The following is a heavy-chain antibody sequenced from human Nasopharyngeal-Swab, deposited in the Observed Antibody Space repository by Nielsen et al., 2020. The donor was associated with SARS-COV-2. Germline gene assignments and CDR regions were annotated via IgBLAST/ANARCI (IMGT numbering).Heavy chain of an antibody. CDR2: TVPLFDST. CDR1: GGTFVEFA. J-gene: IGHJ6*03. CDR3: ARDHGIAAHIREYYYKYMDV. D-gene: IGHD6-6*01. V-gene: IGHV1-69*13. Sequence: SVKVSCKASGGTFVEFAISWVRHAAGQGVEWMGGTVPLFDSTTYSPKFRGSLTITANDSPSKAYMELSRLRSEDTAIYYCARDHGIAAHIREYYYKYMDVWGNGSTIIVSS.